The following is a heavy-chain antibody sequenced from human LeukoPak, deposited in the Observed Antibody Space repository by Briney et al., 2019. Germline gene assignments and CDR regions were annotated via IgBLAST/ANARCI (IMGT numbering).Heavy chain of an antibody. CDR1: GYSFINYT. CDR3: AREVSGLKRFDP. CDR2: INTGNHHT. Sequence: GASVKVSCKASGYSFINYTIHWVRQAPGHRLEWMGWINTGNHHTRYAQKFQGRVTFTRDTSASTACMGLNSLTSEDTAAYYCAREVSGLKRFDPWGQGTLVTVS. V-gene: IGHV1-3*04. D-gene: IGHD5/OR15-5a*01. J-gene: IGHJ5*02.